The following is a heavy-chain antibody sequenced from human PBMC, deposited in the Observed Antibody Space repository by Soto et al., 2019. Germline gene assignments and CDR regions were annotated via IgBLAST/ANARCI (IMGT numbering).Heavy chain of an antibody. Sequence: PSETLSLTCNVSGGPIKTGDYDWNWIRQPPGKGLEWIGYVFYSGATNYSPSLKSRAAISMDTSKNQFSLSLTSVTAADTAVYYCARAGFSYGHLLFWGQGIRVTVSS. CDR3: ARAGFSYGHLLF. V-gene: IGHV4-30-4*01. D-gene: IGHD4-17*01. J-gene: IGHJ4*02. CDR2: VFYSGAT. CDR1: GGPIKTGDYD.